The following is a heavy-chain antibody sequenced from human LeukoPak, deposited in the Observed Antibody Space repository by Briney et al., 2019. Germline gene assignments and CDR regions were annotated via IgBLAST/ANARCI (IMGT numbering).Heavy chain of an antibody. V-gene: IGHV1-18*01. D-gene: IGHD2-2*01. CDR3: VRDRTKYCSSTSCPLDY. CDR2: ISAYNGNT. Sequence: ASVKVSCKASGYTFTSYGISWVRQAPGQGLEWMGWISAYNGNTNYAQKLQGRVTMTTDTSTSTAYMELSRLRSDDTAVYYCVRDRTKYCSSTSCPLDYWGQGTLVTVSS. CDR1: GYTFTSYG. J-gene: IGHJ4*02.